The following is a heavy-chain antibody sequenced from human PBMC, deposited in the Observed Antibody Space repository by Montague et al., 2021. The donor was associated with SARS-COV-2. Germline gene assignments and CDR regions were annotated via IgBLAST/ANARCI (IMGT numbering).Heavy chain of an antibody. D-gene: IGHD3-10*01. CDR2: INHGGST. V-gene: IGHV4-34*01. CDR3: ARLRAGVVPSPILGVGPYYSYYYMDV. Sequence: SETLSLTCAVYGTSISGYYWNWIRQPPGTGLEWIGEINHGGSTNYSPSLKSRLTISADTFKNQFSLKLTSVAAADTAVYYCARLRAGVVPSPILGVGPYYSYYYMDVWGRGTTVTVSS. CDR1: GTSISGYY. J-gene: IGHJ6*03.